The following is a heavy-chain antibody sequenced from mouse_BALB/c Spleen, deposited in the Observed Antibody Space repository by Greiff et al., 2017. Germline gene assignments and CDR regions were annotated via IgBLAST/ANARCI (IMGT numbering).Heavy chain of an antibody. CDR3: AREGYDGSSYGWYFEG. Sequence: VQLQQSGPELVKPGASVKMSCKASGYTFTSYVMHWVKQKPGQGLEWIGYINPYNDGTKYNEKFKGKATLTSDKSPSTAYMELSSLTSEDSAVYYCAREGYDGSSYGWYFEGGGAGTTVSVSS. CDR2: INPYNDGT. CDR1: GYTFTSYV. V-gene: IGHV1-14*01. D-gene: IGHD1-1*01. J-gene: IGHJ1*01.